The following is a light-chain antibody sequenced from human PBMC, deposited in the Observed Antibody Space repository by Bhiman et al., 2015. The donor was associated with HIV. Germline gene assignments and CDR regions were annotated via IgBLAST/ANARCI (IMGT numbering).Light chain of an antibody. CDR1: GSDVGGYNH. CDR2: DVS. V-gene: IGLV2-14*03. J-gene: IGLJ1*01. CDR3: SSLTSSLTYV. Sequence: QSALTQPASVSGSPGQSITISCTGSGSDVGGYNHVSWYQQHPGKAPKLMIYDVSNRPSGVSNRFSGSKSGKTASLTISGLQAEDEADYYCSSLTSSLTYVFGTGTNVTVL.